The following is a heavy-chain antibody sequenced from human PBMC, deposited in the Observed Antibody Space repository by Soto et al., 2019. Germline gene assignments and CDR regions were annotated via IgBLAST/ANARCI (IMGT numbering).Heavy chain of an antibody. CDR3: ARSSYCGRGSHLRCWFDP. D-gene: IGHD2-15*01. J-gene: IGHJ5*02. V-gene: IGHV4-31*03. CDR1: GGSITSSGYY. Sequence: PSETLSLTCTVSGGSITSSGYYWSWIRQRPGKGLEWIGYIYYSGSTYYSPSLKSRVTIFIDMSKNQFSLNLSSVTAADTAVYFCARSSYCGRGSHLRCWFDPWGQGTLVTVSS. CDR2: IYYSGST.